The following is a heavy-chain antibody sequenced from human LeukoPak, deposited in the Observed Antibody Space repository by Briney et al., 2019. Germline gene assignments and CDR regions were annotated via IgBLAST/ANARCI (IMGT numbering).Heavy chain of an antibody. J-gene: IGHJ4*02. D-gene: IGHD6-13*01. CDR2: ISSSSSYI. V-gene: IGHV3-21*01. CDR1: GFTFSSYS. CDR3: AKDVVAAAGTIPGD. Sequence: GGSLRLSCAASGFTFSSYSMNWVRQAPGKGLEWVSSISSSSSYIYYADSVKGRFTISRDNAKNSLYLQMNSLRAEDTAVYYCAKDVVAAAGTIPGDWGQGTLVTVSS.